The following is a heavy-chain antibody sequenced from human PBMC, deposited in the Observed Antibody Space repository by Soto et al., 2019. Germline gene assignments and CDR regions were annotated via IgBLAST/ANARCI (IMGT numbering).Heavy chain of an antibody. CDR3: AKECNGIPRGEDYFDY. CDR2: ISGSGGST. Sequence: GGSLRLSCAASGFTFSSYAMSWVRQAPGKGLEWVSAISGSGGSTYYADSVKGRCTISRDNSKNTLYLQMNSLRAEDTAVYYCAKECNGIPRGEDYFDYWGQGTLVTVSS. D-gene: IGHD2-8*01. CDR1: GFTFSSYA. V-gene: IGHV3-23*01. J-gene: IGHJ4*02.